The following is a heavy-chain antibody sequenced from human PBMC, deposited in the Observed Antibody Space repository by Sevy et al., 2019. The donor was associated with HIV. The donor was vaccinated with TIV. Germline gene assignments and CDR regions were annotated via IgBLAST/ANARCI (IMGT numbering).Heavy chain of an antibody. CDR3: TRDYSSGWFPTPTRNVNAFDI. CDR2: IRSKAYGGTT. CDR1: GFTFGDYA. D-gene: IGHD6-13*01. V-gene: IGHV3-49*03. J-gene: IGHJ3*02. Sequence: GGSLRLSCTASGFTFGDYAMSWFRQAPGKGLEWGGFIRSKAYGGTTEYAASVKGRFTISRDDSKSIAYLQMNSLKTEDTAVYYCTRDYSSGWFPTPTRNVNAFDIWGQGTMVTVSS.